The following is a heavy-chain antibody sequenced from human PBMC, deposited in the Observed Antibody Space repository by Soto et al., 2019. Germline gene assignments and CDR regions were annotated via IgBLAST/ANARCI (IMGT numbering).Heavy chain of an antibody. CDR2: ISFDSRDK. CDR1: GFTFSAYG. CDR3: ARVCGGDCGNAFDV. J-gene: IGHJ3*01. D-gene: IGHD2-21*02. Sequence: QVQLVESGGGVVQPGRSLRLSCAASGFTFSAYGIHWVRQAPGKGLEWVATISFDSRDKLYVDSMNGRLTISRENSRHPVYLQLDSLRAEDTAVYHSARVCGGDCGNAFDVWGPRTVVAVS. V-gene: IGHV3-33*05.